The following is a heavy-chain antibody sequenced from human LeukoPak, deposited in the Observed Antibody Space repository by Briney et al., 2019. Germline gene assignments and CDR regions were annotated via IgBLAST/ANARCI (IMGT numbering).Heavy chain of an antibody. V-gene: IGHV4-34*01. CDR3: ARDRRITMVRGVSGARRNDY. CDR2: ISHSGST. D-gene: IGHD3-10*01. Sequence: SETLSLTCAVYGGSFNGYYWSWIRQAPGKGLEWIGEISHSGSTNYNPSLKSRVTISVDTSENQFSLKLSSVTAADTAVYYCARDRRITMVRGVSGARRNDYWGQGTLVTVSS. CDR1: GGSFNGYY. J-gene: IGHJ4*02.